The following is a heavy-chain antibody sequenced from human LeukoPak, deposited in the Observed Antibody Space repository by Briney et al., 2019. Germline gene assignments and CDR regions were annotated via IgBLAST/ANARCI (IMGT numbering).Heavy chain of an antibody. J-gene: IGHJ4*02. Sequence: AASVKVSCKASGYTFTSYGISWVRQAPGQGLEWMGWISAYNGNTNYAQKLQGRVTMTTDTSTSTAYMELRRLRSDDTAVYYCARGRITIFGVVTPHFDYWGQGTLVTVSS. CDR1: GYTFTSYG. CDR3: ARGRITIFGVVTPHFDY. V-gene: IGHV1-18*04. D-gene: IGHD3-3*01. CDR2: ISAYNGNT.